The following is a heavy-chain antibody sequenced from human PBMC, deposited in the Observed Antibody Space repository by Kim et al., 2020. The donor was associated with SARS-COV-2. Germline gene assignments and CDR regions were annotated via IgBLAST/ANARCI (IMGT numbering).Heavy chain of an antibody. V-gene: IGHV1-2*06. Sequence: ASVKVSCKASGYTFTGYYMQWVRQAPGQGLEWMGRINPNSGGTNYAQKFQGRVTMTRDTSISTAYMELSRLRSDDTAVYYCARMPIAVAINLTYYYYYYYMDVWGKGTTVTVSS. CDR2: INPNSGGT. CDR1: GYTFTGYY. J-gene: IGHJ6*03. CDR3: ARMPIAVAINLTYYYYYYYMDV. D-gene: IGHD6-19*01.